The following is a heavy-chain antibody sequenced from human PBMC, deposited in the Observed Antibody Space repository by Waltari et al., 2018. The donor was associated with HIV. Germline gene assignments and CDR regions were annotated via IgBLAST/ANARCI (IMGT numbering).Heavy chain of an antibody. Sequence: EVQLVESGGGLVQPGGSLRLSCTASGFSFGSFGRNWVRQAPGKGLEWVSYISTSSSAIFYADSVKGRFTISRDTAKNSLYLQMNSLRAEDTAVYYCARDRTRYYFDSWGQGTLVTVSS. CDR1: GFSFGSFG. J-gene: IGHJ4*02. D-gene: IGHD1-20*01. CDR2: ISTSSSAI. V-gene: IGHV3-48*01. CDR3: ARDRTRYYFDS.